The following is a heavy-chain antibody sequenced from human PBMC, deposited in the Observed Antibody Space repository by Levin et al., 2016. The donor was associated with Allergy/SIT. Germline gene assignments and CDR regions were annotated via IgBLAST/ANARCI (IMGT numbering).Heavy chain of an antibody. CDR3: AREEWNCSSTSCYYYGMDV. CDR2: ISSSSSYI. J-gene: IGHJ6*02. Sequence: GGSLRLSCAASGFTFSSYSMNWVRQAPGKGLEWVSSISSSSSYIYYADSVKGRFTISRDNAKNSLYLQMNSLRAEDTAVYYCAREEWNCSSTSCYYYGMDVWGQGTTVTVSS. CDR1: GFTFSSYS. V-gene: IGHV3-21*01. D-gene: IGHD2-2*01.